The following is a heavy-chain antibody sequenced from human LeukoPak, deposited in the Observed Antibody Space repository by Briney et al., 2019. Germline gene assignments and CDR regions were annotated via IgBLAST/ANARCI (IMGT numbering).Heavy chain of an antibody. V-gene: IGHV3-48*02. CDR2: ISGSSSTI. D-gene: IGHD3-16*02. CDR3: ARDGDVWGSYRTYFFDY. CDR1: GFTFSSYS. Sequence: GGSLRLSCAASGFTFSSYSMNWVRQAPGMGLEWVSYISGSSSTIYYADSVKGRFTISRDNAKNSLYVQMNSLRDEDTAVYYCARDGDVWGSYRTYFFDYWGQGTLVTVSS. J-gene: IGHJ4*02.